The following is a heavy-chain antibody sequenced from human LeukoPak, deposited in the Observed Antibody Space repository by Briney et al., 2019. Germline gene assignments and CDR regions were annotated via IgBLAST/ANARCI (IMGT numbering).Heavy chain of an antibody. D-gene: IGHD1-26*01. J-gene: IGHJ4*02. CDR2: ITSGSSYR. Sequence: PGGSLRLSCAASGFTFSSSEMNWVRQAPGKGLEWVSSITSGSSYRFYADSVKGRFTISRDNAKNSLYLQMNSLRDEDTAVYYCAKDEGIVGATPFFNYWGQGALVTVSS. CDR1: GFTFSSSE. V-gene: IGHV3-21*01. CDR3: AKDEGIVGATPFFNY.